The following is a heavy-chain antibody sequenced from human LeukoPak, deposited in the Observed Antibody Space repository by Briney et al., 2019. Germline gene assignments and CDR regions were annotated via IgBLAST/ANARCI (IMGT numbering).Heavy chain of an antibody. Sequence: SVKVSCTASGGTFSSYAISWVRQAPGQGLEWMGGIIPIFGTANYAQKFQGRVTITADESTSTAYMELSSLRSEDTAVYYCARRFRYCSGGSCSINWFDPWGQGTLVTVSS. CDR2: IIPIFGTA. CDR3: ARRFRYCSGGSCSINWFDP. V-gene: IGHV1-69*13. CDR1: GGTFSSYA. D-gene: IGHD2-15*01. J-gene: IGHJ5*02.